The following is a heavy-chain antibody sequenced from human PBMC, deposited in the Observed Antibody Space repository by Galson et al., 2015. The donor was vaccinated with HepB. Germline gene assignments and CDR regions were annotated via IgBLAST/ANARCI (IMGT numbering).Heavy chain of an antibody. CDR3: AERGPPDY. CDR1: GFTLSSSG. Sequence: SLRLSCAASGFTLSSSGMYWVRQAPGRGLEWVAVITYDVSYRHYADSVKGRFTISRDKSKNILYLQMNSLRPEDTAVYYCAERGPPDYWGQGTLVTVSS. D-gene: IGHD3-10*01. V-gene: IGHV3-30*03. J-gene: IGHJ4*02. CDR2: ITYDVSYR.